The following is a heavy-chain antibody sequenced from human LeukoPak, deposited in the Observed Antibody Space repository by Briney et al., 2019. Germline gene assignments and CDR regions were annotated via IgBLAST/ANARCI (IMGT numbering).Heavy chain of an antibody. D-gene: IGHD7-27*01. CDR2: ISYDGSNK. CDR3: AKEKTGPYYFDY. CDR1: GFTFSAYG. V-gene: IGHV3-30*18. J-gene: IGHJ4*02. Sequence: PGGSLRLSCVASGFTFSAYGMHWVRQAPGKGLEWVAVISYDGSNKYYADSVKGRFTISRDISKNTLYLQMNSLRAEDTAVYYCAKEKTGPYYFDYWGQGILVTVS.